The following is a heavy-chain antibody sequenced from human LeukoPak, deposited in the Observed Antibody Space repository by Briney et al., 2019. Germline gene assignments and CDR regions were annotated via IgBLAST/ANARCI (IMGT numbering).Heavy chain of an antibody. CDR2: IWYDGSNK. V-gene: IGHV3-33*08. Sequence: GGSLRLSCAASGFTFTSYAMSWVRQAPGKGLEWVAVIWYDGSNKYYADSVKGRFTISRDNSKDTLYLQMNSLRDEDTAVYYCARDGGGTTVTPSYWGQGTLVTVSS. D-gene: IGHD4-17*01. CDR1: GFTFTSYA. CDR3: ARDGGGTTVTPSY. J-gene: IGHJ4*02.